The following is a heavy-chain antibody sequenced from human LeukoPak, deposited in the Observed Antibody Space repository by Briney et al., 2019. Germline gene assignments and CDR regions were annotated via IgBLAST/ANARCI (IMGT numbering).Heavy chain of an antibody. CDR1: GASMSSYY. J-gene: IGHJ5*02. CDR2: ICPSGST. D-gene: IGHD1-26*01. V-gene: IGHV4-4*07. Sequence: SETLSLTCTVSGASMSSYYWNWIRQPAGKGLEWIGRICPSGSTDYNPSLKSRVTMSVDTSQNQFSLRLRSVTAADTAVYYCAREGGSYNCFDPWGQGTLVTVSS. CDR3: AREGGSYNCFDP.